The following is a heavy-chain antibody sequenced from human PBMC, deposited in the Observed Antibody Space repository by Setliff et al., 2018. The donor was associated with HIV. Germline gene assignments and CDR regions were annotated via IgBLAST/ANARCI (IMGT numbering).Heavy chain of an antibody. CDR2: IYQTGNT. Sequence: PSETLSLTCSVSGYSINNGYYWGWIRQPPGKGLEWVATIYQTGNTYYSPSLKSRVTVSMDMSRNQFSVKLNSVTAADTAVYYCARQAWHSGRNGYFVDYWGQGTLVTVSS. CDR1: GYSINNGYY. V-gene: IGHV4-38-2*02. J-gene: IGHJ4*02. CDR3: ARQAWHSGRNGYFVDY. D-gene: IGHD2-15*01.